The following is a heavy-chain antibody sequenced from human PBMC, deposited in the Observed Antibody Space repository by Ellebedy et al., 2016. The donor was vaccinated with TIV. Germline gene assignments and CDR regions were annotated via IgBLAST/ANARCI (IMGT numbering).Heavy chain of an antibody. J-gene: IGHJ4*02. CDR2: INPSGGST. CDR1: EYTFTMYN. D-gene: IGHD1-26*01. CDR3: AREVEGAYFFDS. V-gene: IGHV1-46*01. Sequence: AASVKVSCKTSEYTFTMYNVHWMRQAPGQGLEWMGRINPSGGSTSYAQKFQGRVTMTGDTSTGTVYMELRSLRSEDTAVYHCAREVEGAYFFDSWGQGTLVTVSS.